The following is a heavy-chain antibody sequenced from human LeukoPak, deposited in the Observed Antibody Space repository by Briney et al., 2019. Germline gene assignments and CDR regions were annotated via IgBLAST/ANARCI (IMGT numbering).Heavy chain of an antibody. Sequence: SETLSLTCTVSGGSISSSIYYWGWIRQPPGKRLEWIGSIYYSGRTYYNPSLKSRVTISVDTSQNHFSLKLTSVTAADTAVYYCARPDSGKSSLDYWGQGTLVTVSS. CDR1: GGSISSSIYY. V-gene: IGHV4-39*02. D-gene: IGHD3-10*01. CDR2: IYYSGRT. J-gene: IGHJ4*02. CDR3: ARPDSGKSSLDY.